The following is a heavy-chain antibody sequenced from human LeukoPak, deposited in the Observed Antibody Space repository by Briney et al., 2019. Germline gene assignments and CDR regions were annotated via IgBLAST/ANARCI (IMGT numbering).Heavy chain of an antibody. D-gene: IGHD6-19*01. J-gene: IGHJ4*02. CDR3: ARNSVAGTGNY. CDR2: FYSGGDR. V-gene: IGHV3-53*01. CDR1: GFTVSTNY. Sequence: PGGSLRLSCAASGFTVSTNYMSWVRQAPGKGLEWVSVFYSGGDRYYADSVKGRFTISRDNSKNTVYLQMNSLRPEDTALYYCARNSVAGTGNYWGQGTLVTVSS.